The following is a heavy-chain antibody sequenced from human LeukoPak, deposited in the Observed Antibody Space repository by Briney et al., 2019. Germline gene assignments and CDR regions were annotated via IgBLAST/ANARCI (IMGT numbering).Heavy chain of an antibody. CDR3: ARVLAVAAYYYYYYMDV. Sequence: PSETLSLTCTVSGGSISSYYWSWIRQPPGKGPEWIGSIYYSGSTYYNPSLKSRVTISVDTSKNQFSLKLSSVTAADTAVYYCARVLAVAAYYYYYYMDVWGKGTTVTVSS. J-gene: IGHJ6*03. D-gene: IGHD6-19*01. CDR1: GGSISSYY. V-gene: IGHV4-59*12. CDR2: IYYSGST.